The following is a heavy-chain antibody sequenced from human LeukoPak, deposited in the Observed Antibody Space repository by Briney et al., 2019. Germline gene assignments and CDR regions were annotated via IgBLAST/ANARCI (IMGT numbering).Heavy chain of an antibody. Sequence: ASVKVSCKASGYTFTSYHMHWVRQAPGQGLEWMGIINPSGGSTSYAQKFQGRVTMARDMSTSTVYMELSSLRSEDTAVYYCARVGHLSLGIAVPTRRGFDPWGQGTLVTVSS. V-gene: IGHV1-46*01. D-gene: IGHD6-19*01. CDR1: GYTFTSYH. CDR3: ARVGHLSLGIAVPTRRGFDP. J-gene: IGHJ5*02. CDR2: INPSGGST.